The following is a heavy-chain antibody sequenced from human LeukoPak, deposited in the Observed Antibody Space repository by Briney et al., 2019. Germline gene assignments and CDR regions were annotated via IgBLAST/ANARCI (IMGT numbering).Heavy chain of an antibody. Sequence: SETLSLTCTVSGGSISSGSYYWSWIRQPAGKGLEWIGRIYTSGSTNYNPSLKSRVTISVDTSKNQFSLKLSSVTAADTAVYYCARVASDYYYYYMDVWGKGTTVTVSS. V-gene: IGHV4-61*02. D-gene: IGHD2-21*01. J-gene: IGHJ6*03. CDR3: ARVASDYYYYYMDV. CDR2: IYTSGST. CDR1: GGSISSGSYY.